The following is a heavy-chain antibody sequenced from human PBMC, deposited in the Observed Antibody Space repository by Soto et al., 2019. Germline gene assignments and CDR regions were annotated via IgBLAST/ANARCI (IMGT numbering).Heavy chain of an antibody. CDR1: GFTFSSYW. Sequence: GPLRLSCAASGFTFSSYWMHWVRQAPGKGLVWVSHIHGDGSTTSYADSVKGRFTISRDNAKNVLYLQMNSLIAEDTAVYYCARFTGFWSAIDYWGLGTLVTVSS. D-gene: IGHD3-3*01. CDR3: ARFTGFWSAIDY. J-gene: IGHJ4*02. V-gene: IGHV3-74*01. CDR2: IHGDGSTT.